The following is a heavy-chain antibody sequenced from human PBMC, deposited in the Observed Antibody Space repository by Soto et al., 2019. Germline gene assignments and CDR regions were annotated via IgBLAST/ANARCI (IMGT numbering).Heavy chain of an antibody. D-gene: IGHD5-12*01. CDR2: ISGSGGST. V-gene: IGHV3-23*01. CDR3: AKTPKRGYDVPYYYYYGMDV. CDR1: GFTFSSYA. Sequence: EVQLLESGGGLVQPGGSLRLSCAASGFTFSSYAMSWVRQAPGKGLEWVSAISGSGGSTYYADSVKGRFTISRDNSKNTLYLQMNSLRAEDTAVYYCAKTPKRGYDVPYYYYYGMDVWGQGTTVTVSS. J-gene: IGHJ6*02.